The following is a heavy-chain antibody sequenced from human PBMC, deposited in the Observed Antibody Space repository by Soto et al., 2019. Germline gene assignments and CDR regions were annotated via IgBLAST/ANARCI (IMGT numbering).Heavy chain of an antibody. CDR1: GYSISSGYY. CDR3: ARGPRPSYVRSSDGMDV. V-gene: IGHV4-38-2*01. J-gene: IGHJ6*02. CDR2: IHHSGST. Sequence: PSETLSLTCAVSGYSISSGYYWGWIRQPPGKGLEWIGSIHHSGSTYYNPSLKSRVTISVDTSKNQFSLRLSSVTAADTAVYYCARGPRPSYVRSSDGMDVWGQGTTVTVSS. D-gene: IGHD3-10*02.